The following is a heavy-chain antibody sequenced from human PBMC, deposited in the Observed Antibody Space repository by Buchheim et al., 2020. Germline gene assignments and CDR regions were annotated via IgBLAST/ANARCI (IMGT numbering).Heavy chain of an antibody. CDR2: ISYDESNK. V-gene: IGHV3-30*18. CDR3: AKDRGSGSYYPYGLDV. J-gene: IGHJ6*02. CDR1: GITFGSYA. Sequence: QVQLVESGGGVVQPGRSLRLSCAASGITFGSYAMHWVRQAPGKGLQWVAAISYDESNKYYGNSVKGRFTISRDNSKNPLSLQMNSLKAEDTAVYYCAKDRGSGSYYPYGLDVWGQGTT. D-gene: IGHD3-10*01.